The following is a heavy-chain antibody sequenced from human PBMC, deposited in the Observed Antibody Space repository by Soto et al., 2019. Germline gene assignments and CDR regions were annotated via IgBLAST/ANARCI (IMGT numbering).Heavy chain of an antibody. CDR1: GGSISSGDHY. D-gene: IGHD1-1*01. CDR3: AREGVHADCYDC. J-gene: IGHJ4*02. CDR2: IYYSGST. Sequence: TQPLTCTVSGGSISSGDHYWSWIRQPPRKDLEWIGYIYYSGSTHYNPSLKSRVTISVDTSKNQFSLKLSSVTAADTAVHYCAREGVHADCYDCWARGT. V-gene: IGHV4-30-4*01.